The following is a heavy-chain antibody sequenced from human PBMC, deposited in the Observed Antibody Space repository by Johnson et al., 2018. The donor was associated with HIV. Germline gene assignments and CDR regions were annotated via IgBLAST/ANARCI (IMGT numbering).Heavy chain of an antibody. J-gene: IGHJ3*02. D-gene: IGHD5-24*01. CDR1: GFTFSSYA. CDR3: ARVRRRWLGLDAFDI. CDR2: ISGSGGST. V-gene: IGHV3-23*01. Sequence: VQLLESGGGLVQSGGSLRLSCAASGFTFSSYAMNCVRQAPGKGLEWVSVISGSGGSTYYADSVKGRFTISRDNSKNTLNLQMNSLRAEDTAVYYCARVRRRWLGLDAFDIWGQGTMVTVSS.